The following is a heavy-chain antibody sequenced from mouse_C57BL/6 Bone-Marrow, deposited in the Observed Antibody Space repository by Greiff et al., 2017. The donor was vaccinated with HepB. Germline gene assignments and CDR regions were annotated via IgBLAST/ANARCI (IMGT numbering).Heavy chain of an antibody. D-gene: IGHD1-1*01. CDR1: GYAFSSYW. V-gene: IGHV1-80*01. CDR2: IYPGDGDT. J-gene: IGHJ3*01. CDR3: ARSLLLRPRTSGFAY. Sequence: VQLQESGAELVKPGASVKISCKASGYAFSSYWMNWVKQRPGKGLEWIGQIYPGDGDTNYNGKFKGKATLTADKSSSTAYMQLSSLTSEDSAVYFCARSLLLRPRTSGFAYWGQGTLVTVSA.